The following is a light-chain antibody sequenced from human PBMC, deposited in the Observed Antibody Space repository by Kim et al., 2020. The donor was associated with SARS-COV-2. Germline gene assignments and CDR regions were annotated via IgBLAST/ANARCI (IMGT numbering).Light chain of an antibody. V-gene: IGKV1-39*01. J-gene: IGKJ1*01. CDR1: HGISTY. CDR2: GAF. CDR3: QQSYGSPRT. Sequence: DIQMTQSPSSLSASVGDRITVTCRAGHGISTYLNWYQLKPGKAPKLLIYGAFNLHSGVPSRFSGSGSGTDFTLTISSLQPEDFATYYCQQSYGSPRTFGQGTKVDIK.